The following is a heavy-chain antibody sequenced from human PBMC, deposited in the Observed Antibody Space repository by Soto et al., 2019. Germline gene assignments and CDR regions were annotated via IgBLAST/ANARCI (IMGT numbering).Heavy chain of an antibody. D-gene: IGHD3-22*01. J-gene: IGHJ4*02. Sequence: GGSLRLSCTVSGFSVSTKYMSWVRQAPGKGLEWVSAISGSGGSTYYADSVKGRFTISRDNSKNTLYLQMNSLRPEDTAVYYCAKGTYDSSGYYTAPDYWGQGTLVTVSS. V-gene: IGHV3-23*01. CDR1: GFSVSTKY. CDR3: AKGTYDSSGYYTAPDY. CDR2: ISGSGGST.